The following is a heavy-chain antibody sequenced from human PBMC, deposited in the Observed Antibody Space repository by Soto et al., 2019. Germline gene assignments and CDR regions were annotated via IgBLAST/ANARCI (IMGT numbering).Heavy chain of an antibody. J-gene: IGHJ3*02. V-gene: IGHV5-10-1*01. D-gene: IGHD3-10*01. Sequence: GESLKISCKGSGYSFTSYWISWVRQMPGKGLEWMGRIDPSDSYTNYSPSFQGHVTISADKSISTAYLQWSSLKASDTAMYYCARHRSNYYGSGSYYNVFAFDIWGQGTMVTVSS. CDR2: IDPSDSYT. CDR1: GYSFTSYW. CDR3: ARHRSNYYGSGSYYNVFAFDI.